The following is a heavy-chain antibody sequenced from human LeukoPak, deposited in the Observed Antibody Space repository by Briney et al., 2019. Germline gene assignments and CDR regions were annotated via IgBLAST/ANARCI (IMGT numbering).Heavy chain of an antibody. CDR1: GFTFGDYA. CDR3: TRSYVDTAMVFDY. Sequence: GGSLRLSCTASGFTFGDYAMSWVRQAPGKGLEWVGFIRSKAYGGTTEYAASVKGRFTISRDDSKSITYLQMNSLKTEDTAVYYCTRSYVDTAMVFDYWGQGTLVTVSS. J-gene: IGHJ4*02. CDR2: IRSKAYGGTT. D-gene: IGHD5-18*01. V-gene: IGHV3-49*04.